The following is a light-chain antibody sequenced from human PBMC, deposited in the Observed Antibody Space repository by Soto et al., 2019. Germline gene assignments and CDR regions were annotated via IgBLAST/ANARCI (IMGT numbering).Light chain of an antibody. CDR3: CAFVRSNALL. Sequence: QSALTQPASVSGSPGQSSTISCTGTSSDVGSYKLVSWYQHHPGKAPKFIIYEDNKRPSGVSNRFSGSKSGNTASLTISGLQAEDEADYYCCAFVRSNALLFGGGTKLTVL. V-gene: IGLV2-23*01. CDR2: EDN. CDR1: SSDVGSYKL. J-gene: IGLJ2*01.